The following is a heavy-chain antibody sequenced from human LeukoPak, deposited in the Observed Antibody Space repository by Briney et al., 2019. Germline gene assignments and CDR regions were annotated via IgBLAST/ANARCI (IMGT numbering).Heavy chain of an antibody. V-gene: IGHV4-34*01. CDR3: ARRSPRYSSSSYPFDY. J-gene: IGHJ4*02. CDR1: GGSFNGYY. Sequence: SETLSLTCAVYGGSFNGYYWSWIRQPPGKGLEWIGEINHSGSTNYNPSLKSRVTISVDTSKNQFSLKLSSVTAADTAVYYCARRSPRYSSSSYPFDYWGQGTLVTVSS. D-gene: IGHD6-6*01. CDR2: INHSGST.